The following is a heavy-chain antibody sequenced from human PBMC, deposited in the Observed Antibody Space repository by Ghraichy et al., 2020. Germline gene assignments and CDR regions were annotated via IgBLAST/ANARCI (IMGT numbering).Heavy chain of an antibody. D-gene: IGHD2-2*01. CDR3: ARGPFVVVSVAMGGYSGVDAFDI. CDR1: GFTVSNNY. V-gene: IGHV3-53*01. Sequence: GGSLRLSCAASGFTVSNNYMSWVRQAPGKGLEWVSVIYSSDSTYYADSVKGRFTISRDNSKNTLYLQMNSLRTEDTAVYYCARGPFVVVSVAMGGYSGVDAFDIWGQGTMVTVSS. CDR2: IYSSDST. J-gene: IGHJ3*02.